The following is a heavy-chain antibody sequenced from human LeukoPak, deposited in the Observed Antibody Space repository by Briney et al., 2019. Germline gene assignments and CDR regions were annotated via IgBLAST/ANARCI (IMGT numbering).Heavy chain of an antibody. V-gene: IGHV3-53*01. Sequence: GGSLRLSCAASGFTVSSNYMSWVRQAPGKGLEWVSVIYSGGSTYYADSVKGRFTISRDNSKNTLYLQMNSLRAEDTAVYYCARGHIKLSYYYYYYMVVWGKGTTVTISS. D-gene: IGHD1-14*01. CDR3: ARGHIKLSYYYYYYMVV. CDR1: GFTVSSNY. CDR2: IYSGGST. J-gene: IGHJ6*03.